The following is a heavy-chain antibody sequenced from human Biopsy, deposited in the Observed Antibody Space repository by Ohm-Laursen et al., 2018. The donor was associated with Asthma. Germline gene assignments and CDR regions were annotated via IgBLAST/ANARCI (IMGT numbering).Heavy chain of an antibody. Sequence: SLRLSCTASGFAVSRDHMFWVRQAPGKPLERVSVIYSGGTSHTADSVRGRFTISRDYSKNTLYLQMHSLRAEDTAVYYWPRGDSSNWSHYYFDYWGQGTLVTVSS. J-gene: IGHJ4*02. CDR2: IYSGGTS. V-gene: IGHV3-53*01. D-gene: IGHD3-22*01. CDR3: PRGDSSNWSHYYFDY. CDR1: GFAVSRDH.